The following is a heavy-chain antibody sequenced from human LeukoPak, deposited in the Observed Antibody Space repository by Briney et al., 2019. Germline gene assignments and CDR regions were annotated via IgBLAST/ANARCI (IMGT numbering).Heavy chain of an antibody. CDR3: ARETVGTPYLFDY. V-gene: IGHV3-30*02. D-gene: IGHD4-23*01. Sequence: PGGSLRLSCAASGFTFSSYGMHWVRQAPGKGLEWVAFMRFDGSNKYYADSVKGRFTISRDNSKNTLYLQLNSLRAEDTAVYFCARETVGTPYLFDYWGQGSLVTVSS. CDR2: MRFDGSNK. CDR1: GFTFSSYG. J-gene: IGHJ4*02.